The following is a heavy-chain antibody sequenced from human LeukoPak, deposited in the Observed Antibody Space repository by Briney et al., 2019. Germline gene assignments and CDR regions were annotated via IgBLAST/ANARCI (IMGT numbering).Heavy chain of an antibody. CDR1: GGSISSYY. Sequence: SETLSLTCTVSGGSISSYYWSWIRQPPGKGLEWIGYISYSRSTDYNPSLKSGVTISLEPSKTQFSLRLSSVTAADTAVYYCARETRLHSGSYSNDAFDIWGQGTMVTVSS. CDR2: ISYSRST. CDR3: ARETRLHSGSYSNDAFDI. V-gene: IGHV4-59*01. J-gene: IGHJ3*02. D-gene: IGHD1-26*01.